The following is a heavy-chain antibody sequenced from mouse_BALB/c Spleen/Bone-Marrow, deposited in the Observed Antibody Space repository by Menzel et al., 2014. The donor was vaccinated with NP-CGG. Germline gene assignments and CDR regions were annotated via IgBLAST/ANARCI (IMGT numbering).Heavy chain of an antibody. Sequence: EVKLMESGPELEKPGASVKISCKASGYSFTGYNMNWVKQYNGQSLEWIGNVDPYYGATTYNQKFKGKATLTVDKSSSTAYMQLERLTSEDSAVYYCARGDWDDAYWGQGTLVTVSA. CDR2: VDPYYGAT. V-gene: IGHV1-39*01. CDR1: GYSFTGYN. J-gene: IGHJ3*01. D-gene: IGHD4-1*01. CDR3: ARGDWDDAY.